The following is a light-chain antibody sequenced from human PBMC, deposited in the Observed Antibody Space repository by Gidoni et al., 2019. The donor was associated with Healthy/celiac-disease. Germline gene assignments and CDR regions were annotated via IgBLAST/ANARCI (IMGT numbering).Light chain of an antibody. CDR1: SGHRSYA. CDR3: QTLGTGIQV. J-gene: IGLJ3*02. V-gene: IGLV4-69*01. Sequence: QLVLTQSPSASASLGASVKLTCTLSSGHRSYAIAWHQQQPEKGPWYLMKLNSDGSHSTGDGIPDRFSGSSSGAERYLTISSLQSEDEADYYCQTLGTGIQVFGGGTTLTVL. CDR2: LNSDGSH.